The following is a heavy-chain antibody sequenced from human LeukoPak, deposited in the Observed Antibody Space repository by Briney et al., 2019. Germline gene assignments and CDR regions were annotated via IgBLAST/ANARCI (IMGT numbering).Heavy chain of an antibody. CDR3: ASDHSSSWYFDY. Sequence: GGSLRLSCAASGFTFSSYSMNWVRQAPGKGLEWVSSISSSSSYIYYADSVKGRFTISRDNAKNSLYLQMNSLRAEDTAVYYCASDHSSSWYFDYWGQGTLVTVSS. CDR2: ISSSSSYI. CDR1: GFTFSSYS. J-gene: IGHJ4*02. V-gene: IGHV3-21*01. D-gene: IGHD6-13*01.